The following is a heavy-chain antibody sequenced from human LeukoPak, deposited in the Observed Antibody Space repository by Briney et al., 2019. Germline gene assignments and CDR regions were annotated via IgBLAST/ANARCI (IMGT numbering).Heavy chain of an antibody. J-gene: IGHJ4*02. D-gene: IGHD1-7*01. V-gene: IGHV4-59*01. CDR2: IYYSGST. CDR1: GGSISSNY. CDR3: ARGEWNYEFDY. Sequence: SGTLSLTCTAPGGSISSNYRSLIRQPPGKGLEWIGYIYYSGSTNYNPSLKSRVTISVDTSKDQFSLKLSSVTAADTAVYYCARGEWNYEFDYWGQGTLVTVSS.